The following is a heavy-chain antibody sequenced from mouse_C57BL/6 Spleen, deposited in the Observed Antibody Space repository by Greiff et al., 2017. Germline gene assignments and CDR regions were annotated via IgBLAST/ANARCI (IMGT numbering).Heavy chain of an antibody. CDR3: AHDSHWYFDV. CDR1: GYTFTSYW. J-gene: IGHJ1*03. CDR2: LNPGNGGT. Sequence: QVQLQQPGTELVKPGASVKLSCKASGYTFTSYWMHWVKQRPGQGLEWIGNLNPGNGGTNYNEKFKSKATLTVDKSSSPAYLQLSILTSAGSAVYYCAHDSHWYFDVWGTGTTVTVSS. V-gene: IGHV1-53*01. D-gene: IGHD2-12*01.